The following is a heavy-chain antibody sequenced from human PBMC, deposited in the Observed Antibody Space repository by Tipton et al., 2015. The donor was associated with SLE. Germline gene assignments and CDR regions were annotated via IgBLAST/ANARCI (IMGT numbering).Heavy chain of an antibody. D-gene: IGHD3-22*01. CDR2: IYYSGST. CDR3: ARLLYYYDSSGYLDY. V-gene: IGHV4-39*01. J-gene: IGHJ4*02. CDR1: GGSISSSSYY. Sequence: TLSLTCTVSGGSISSSSYYWGWIRQPPGKGLEWIGSIYYSGSTYYNPSLKSRVTISVDTSKNQFSLKLSSVTAADTAVYYCARLLYYYDSSGYLDYWGQGTLVTVSS.